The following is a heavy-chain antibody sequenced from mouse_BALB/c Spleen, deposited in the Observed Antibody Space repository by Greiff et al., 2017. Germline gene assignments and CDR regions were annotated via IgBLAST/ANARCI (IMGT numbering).Heavy chain of an antibody. J-gene: IGHJ2*01. CDR1: GYTFTSYY. D-gene: IGHD1-1*01. Sequence: QVQLQQSGPELVKPGASVKMSCKASGYTFTSYYIHWVKQRPGQGLEWIGYINPSTGYTEYNQKFKDKATLTADKSSSTAYMQLSSLTSEDSAVYYCARSDYYGSSPFDYWGQGTTLTVSS. CDR3: ARSDYYGSSPFDY. CDR2: INPSTGYT. V-gene: IGHV1S26*01.